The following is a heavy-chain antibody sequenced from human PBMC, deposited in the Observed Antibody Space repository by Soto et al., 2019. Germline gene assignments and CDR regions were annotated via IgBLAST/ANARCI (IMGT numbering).Heavy chain of an antibody. J-gene: IGHJ4*02. CDR3: ASHISALGRWALDY. V-gene: IGHV3-23*01. Sequence: EVQLLESGGGLVQPGESLRLSCAASGFTFSDYAMSWVRQAPGTGLEWVSTMTGRGTSTHYADSGKARFTISRANSKNTLSLQLNSPRAEDTAVYYRASHISALGRWALDYWGQGTLVTVSS. CDR1: GFTFSDYA. CDR2: MTGRGTST. D-gene: IGHD1-1*01.